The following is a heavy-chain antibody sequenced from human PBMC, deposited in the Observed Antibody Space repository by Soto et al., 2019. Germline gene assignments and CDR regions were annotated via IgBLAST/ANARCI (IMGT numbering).Heavy chain of an antibody. J-gene: IGHJ5*02. CDR3: ARDVGYSSSNWFDP. D-gene: IGHD6-13*01. CDR1: GYTFTSYA. CDR2: INAGNGNT. V-gene: IGHV1-3*01. Sequence: ASVKVSCKASGYTFTSYAMHWVRQAPGQRLEWMGWINAGNGNTKYSQKFQGRVTITRDTSASTAYMELGSPRSEDTAVYYCARDVGYSSSNWFDPWGQGTLVTVSS.